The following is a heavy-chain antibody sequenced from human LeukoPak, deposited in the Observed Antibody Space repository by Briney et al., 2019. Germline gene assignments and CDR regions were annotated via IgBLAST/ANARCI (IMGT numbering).Heavy chain of an antibody. J-gene: IGHJ4*02. CDR2: VTGGGLTT. D-gene: IGHD3-22*01. CDR3: TTMKGYFEN. Sequence: GGSLRLSCAASGFTFSTYGMSWVRQAPGKGLEWVSAVTGGGLTTYYADSVKGRFTISRDNSKNTLYLQMNSLRAEDTAAYYCTTMKGYFENWGQGTLVTVSS. V-gene: IGHV3-23*01. CDR1: GFTFSTYG.